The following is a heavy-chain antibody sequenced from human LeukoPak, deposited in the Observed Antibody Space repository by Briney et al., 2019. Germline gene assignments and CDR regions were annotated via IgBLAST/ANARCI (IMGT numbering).Heavy chain of an antibody. J-gene: IGHJ4*02. CDR2: ISSSSSYI. CDR3: ARDRYSGYDLADY. V-gene: IGHV3-21*01. CDR1: GFTFSSYS. D-gene: IGHD5-12*01. Sequence: GEPLRLSCAASGFTFSSYSMNWVRQAPGKGLEWVSSISSSSSYIYYADSVKGRFTISRDNAKNSLYLQMNSLRAEDTAVYYCARDRYSGYDLADYWGQGTLVTVSS.